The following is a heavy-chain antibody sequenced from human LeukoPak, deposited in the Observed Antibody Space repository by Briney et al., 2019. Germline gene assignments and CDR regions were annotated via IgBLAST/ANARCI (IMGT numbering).Heavy chain of an antibody. Sequence: PGGSLRLSCSASGFSVDSNYMSWVRQAPGKGLEWVSVIYSNGKEYYAKSAKGRFTISRDISKNSLDLQMNRLRGEDTAVYYCARESPTSGIDSWGQGTLVIVSS. CDR3: ARESPTSGIDS. V-gene: IGHV3-53*01. J-gene: IGHJ5*01. D-gene: IGHD2-15*01. CDR1: GFSVDSNY. CDR2: IYSNGKE.